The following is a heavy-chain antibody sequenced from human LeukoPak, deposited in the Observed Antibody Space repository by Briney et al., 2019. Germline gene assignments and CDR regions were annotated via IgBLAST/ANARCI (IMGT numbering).Heavy chain of an antibody. J-gene: IGHJ4*02. CDR3: ARASTTVPNLLDH. V-gene: IGHV3-23*05. Sequence: PGGSLRLSCEASGFTFSAYAMTWVRQAPGKGLEWVSSIGSDNKPHYLESVKGRFAISRDNSKSMLFLQLNSLRAEDTAVYYCARASTTVPNLLDHWGRGTLVTVSS. CDR1: GFTFSAYA. D-gene: IGHD4-17*01. CDR2: IGSDNKP.